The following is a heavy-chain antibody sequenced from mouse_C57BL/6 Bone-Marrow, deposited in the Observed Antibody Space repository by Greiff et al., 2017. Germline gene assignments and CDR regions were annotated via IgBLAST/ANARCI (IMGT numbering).Heavy chain of an antibody. D-gene: IGHD1-1*01. Sequence: QVQLQQSGPELVKPGASVKISCKASGYAFSSSWMNWVKQRPGKGLEWLGWIYPGAGDTNYNGKLKGKATLTADNSSNPAYMQLSSLTSEDSAVYFGARFDYYGSRGDAMDYWGQGTSVTVSS. CDR2: IYPGAGDT. V-gene: IGHV1-82*01. J-gene: IGHJ4*01. CDR3: ARFDYYGSRGDAMDY. CDR1: GYAFSSSW.